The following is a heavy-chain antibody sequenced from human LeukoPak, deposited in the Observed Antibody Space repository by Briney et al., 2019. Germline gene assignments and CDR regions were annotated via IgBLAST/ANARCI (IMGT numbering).Heavy chain of an antibody. D-gene: IGHD5-18*01. CDR1: GGSISSGGYY. CDR3: ARDRRYSYGYSGPDY. V-gene: IGHV4-31*03. Sequence: SQTLSLTCTVSGGSISSGGYYWSRIRQHPGKGLEWIGYIYYSGSTYYNPSLKSRVTISVDTSKNQFSLKVNSVTAADTAVYYCARDRRYSYGYSGPDYWSQGTLVTVSS. CDR2: IYYSGST. J-gene: IGHJ4*02.